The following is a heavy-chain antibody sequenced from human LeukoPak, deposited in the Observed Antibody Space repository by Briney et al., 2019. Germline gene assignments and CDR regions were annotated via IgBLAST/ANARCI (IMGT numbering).Heavy chain of an antibody. CDR3: ARLTVVPAAIGA. V-gene: IGHV4-30-4*08. D-gene: IGHD2-2*02. CDR2: IYYSGST. Sequence: PSETLSLTXTVSGGSISSGDYYWSWIRQPPGKGLEWIGYIYYSGSTYYNPSLKSRVTISVDTSKNQFSLKLSSVTAADTAVYYCARLTVVPAAIGAWGQGTLVTVSS. CDR1: GGSISSGDYY. J-gene: IGHJ1*01.